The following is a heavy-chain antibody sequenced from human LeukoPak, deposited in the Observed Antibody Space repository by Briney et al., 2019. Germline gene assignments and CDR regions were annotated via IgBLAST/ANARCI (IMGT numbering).Heavy chain of an antibody. CDR2: IDTNTGNP. CDR3: ARGHINYGGNRRYNWFDP. Sequence: GASAKVSCKASGYTFTSYGMNWVRQAPGQGLEWMGWIDTNTGNPTYAQGFTGRFVFSLDTSVSTAYLQISSLKAEDTAVYYCARGHINYGGNRRYNWFDPWGQGTLVTVSS. CDR1: GYTFTSYG. D-gene: IGHD4-23*01. V-gene: IGHV7-4-1*02. J-gene: IGHJ5*02.